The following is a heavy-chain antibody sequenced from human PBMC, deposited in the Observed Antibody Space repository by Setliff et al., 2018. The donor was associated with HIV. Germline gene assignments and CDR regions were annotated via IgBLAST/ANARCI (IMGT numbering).Heavy chain of an antibody. CDR3: ARQFRYPNRAVAGVDY. CDR1: GGSISNNSYY. CDR2: LFYNGNT. Sequence: PSETLSLTCTVSGGSISNNSYYWGWVRQPPGKGLELIGNLFYNGNTYYNPSLKRRVTISVDTSKNQFSLKLSSVTAADTAIYFCARQFRYPNRAVAGVDYWGQGTLVTVSS. V-gene: IGHV4-39*01. J-gene: IGHJ4*02. D-gene: IGHD6-19*01.